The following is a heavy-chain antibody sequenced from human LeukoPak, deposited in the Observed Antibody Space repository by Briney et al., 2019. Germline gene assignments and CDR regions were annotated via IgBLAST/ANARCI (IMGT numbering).Heavy chain of an antibody. D-gene: IGHD6-19*01. V-gene: IGHV3-74*01. J-gene: IGHJ5*02. CDR2: INTDGRTT. CDR3: ARAGASGWYAAGWFDP. Sequence: GRPLKLSCAAAAFPFNNSWIHSVRQAPGKWLMLVSSINTDGRTTRYAASVQGRFTISRDNAKNTLSLRMNSLRDDDTAVYYCARAGASGWYAAGWFDPWGQGTLVTVSS. CDR1: AFPFNNSW.